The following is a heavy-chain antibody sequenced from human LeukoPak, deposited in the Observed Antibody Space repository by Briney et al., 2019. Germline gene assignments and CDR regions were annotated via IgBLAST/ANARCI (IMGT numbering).Heavy chain of an antibody. CDR3: ATQRGLHSSGWYDFDY. D-gene: IGHD6-19*01. CDR1: GYTLTELS. Sequence: GASVKVSCKVPGYTLTELSMHWVRQAPGKGLEWMGGFDPEDGETIYAQKFQGRVTMTEDTSTDTAYMELSSLRSEDTAVYYCATQRGLHSSGWYDFDYWGQGTLVTVSS. V-gene: IGHV1-24*01. CDR2: FDPEDGET. J-gene: IGHJ4*02.